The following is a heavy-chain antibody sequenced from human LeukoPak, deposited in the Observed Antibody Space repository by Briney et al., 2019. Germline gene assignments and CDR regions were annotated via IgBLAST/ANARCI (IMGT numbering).Heavy chain of an antibody. CDR1: GFTFSSYS. CDR3: AKDEYSYGPFDY. Sequence: PGGSLRLSCAASGFTFSSYSMNWVRQAPGKGLEWVSSISSSSSYIYYADSVKGRFTISRDNSKNTLYLQMNSLRAEDTAVYYCAKDEYSYGPFDYWGQGILVTVSS. V-gene: IGHV3-21*01. J-gene: IGHJ4*02. CDR2: ISSSSSYI. D-gene: IGHD5-18*01.